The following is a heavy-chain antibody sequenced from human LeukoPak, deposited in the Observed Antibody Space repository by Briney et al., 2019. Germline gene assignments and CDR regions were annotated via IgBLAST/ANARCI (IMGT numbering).Heavy chain of an antibody. CDR1: GFTFRDYW. J-gene: IGHJ4*02. CDR3: ARAGGTSWADY. V-gene: IGHV3-7*01. Sequence: GGSLRLSCEASGFTFRDYWMTWVRQAPGKGLEWVANVKQDGTEKFYVDSVKGRFTISRDNGKNSLYLQMNSLRVEDTAIHYCARAGGTSWADYWGQGTLVTVSS. CDR2: VKQDGTEK. D-gene: IGHD6-13*01.